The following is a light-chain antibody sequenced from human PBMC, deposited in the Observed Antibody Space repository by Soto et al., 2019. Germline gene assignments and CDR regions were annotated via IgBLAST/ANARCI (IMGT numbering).Light chain of an antibody. CDR3: NSSARSNTSV. CDR1: KNDIGVYDF. CDR2: EVV. J-gene: IGLJ1*01. Sequence: QSVLTQPRSACGSPGQSVAISCTGTKNDIGVYDFVSWYQHHPGKAPRLIIYEVVQRPSGVPDRFSGSKSGNTASLTVSGLQAADEADYFCNSSARSNTSVFGSGTKVTV. V-gene: IGLV2-8*01.